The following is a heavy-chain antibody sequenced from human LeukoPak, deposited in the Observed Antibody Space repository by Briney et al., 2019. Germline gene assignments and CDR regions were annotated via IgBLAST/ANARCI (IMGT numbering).Heavy chain of an antibody. D-gene: IGHD6-13*01. J-gene: IGHJ6*03. CDR2: TYPGDSDT. CDR3: ATSAASPYYYYMDV. CDR1: GYSFTSYW. Sequence: PGGSLRLSCKGSGYSFTSYWIGWVRQMPGKGLEWMGITYPGDSDTRYSPSFQGQVTISADKSISTAYLQWSSLKASDTAMYYCATSAASPYYYYMDVWGKGTTVTVSS. V-gene: IGHV5-51*01.